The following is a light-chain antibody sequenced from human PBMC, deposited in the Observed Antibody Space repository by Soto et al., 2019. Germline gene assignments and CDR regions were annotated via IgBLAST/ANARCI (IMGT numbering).Light chain of an antibody. CDR2: GAS. Sequence: EIVMTQSPATLSLSPGERATLSCRASQSVSSSYLSWYQQKPGQAPRLLIYGASTRATGIPARFGGSGSGTDFTLTISSLQPEDFAVYYCQQDYNLPPAFGGGTKVEIK. V-gene: IGKV3D-7*01. CDR3: QQDYNLPPA. J-gene: IGKJ4*01. CDR1: QSVSSSY.